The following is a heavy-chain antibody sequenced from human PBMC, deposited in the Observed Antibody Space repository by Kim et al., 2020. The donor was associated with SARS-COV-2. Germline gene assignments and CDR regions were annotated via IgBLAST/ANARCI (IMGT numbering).Heavy chain of an antibody. Sequence: AQKFQGRVTMTEDTSTDTAYMELSSLRSEYTAVYYCATDKIAVAGNYFDYWGQGTLVTVSS. J-gene: IGHJ4*02. D-gene: IGHD6-19*01. V-gene: IGHV1-24*01. CDR3: ATDKIAVAGNYFDY.